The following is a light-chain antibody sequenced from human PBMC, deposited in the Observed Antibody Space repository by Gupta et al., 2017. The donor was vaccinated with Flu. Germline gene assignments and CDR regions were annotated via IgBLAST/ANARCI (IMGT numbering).Light chain of an antibody. V-gene: IGKV3-11*01. CDR1: QSVSSY. CDR2: DAA. CDR3: RLRRNWQPWT. J-gene: IGKJ1*01. Sequence: EIVFTQSPATLSLSPGERATLSCRASQSVSSYLAWYQQKPGQAPRLLIYDAANRATGIPARFSGGGSGTKFTPTINSLEPEDFAVYYCRLRRNWQPWTFGQGTKVEIK.